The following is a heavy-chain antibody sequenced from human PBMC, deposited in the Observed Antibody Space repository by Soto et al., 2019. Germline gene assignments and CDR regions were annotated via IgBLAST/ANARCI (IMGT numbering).Heavy chain of an antibody. D-gene: IGHD2-15*01. Sequence: EVQLVESGGVVVQPGGSLRLSCAASGFTFDDYTMHWVRQAPGKGLEWVSLISWDGGSTYYADSVKGRFTISRDNSKNSLYLQMNRLRTEDTALYYCANAQAPRLLSNGMDVWGQGTTVTVSS. J-gene: IGHJ6*02. V-gene: IGHV3-43*01. CDR2: ISWDGGST. CDR1: GFTFDDYT. CDR3: ANAQAPRLLSNGMDV.